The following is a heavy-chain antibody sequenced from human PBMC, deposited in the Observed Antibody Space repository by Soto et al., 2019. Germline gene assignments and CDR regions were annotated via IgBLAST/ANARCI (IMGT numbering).Heavy chain of an antibody. CDR2: ISYDGSNK. CDR3: AKDKYCSGGSCYSLVTSDYYYYYGMDV. V-gene: IGHV3-30*18. CDR1: GFTFSSYG. Sequence: QVQLVESGGGVVQPGRSLRLSCAASGFTFSSYGMHWVRQAPGKGLEWVAVISYDGSNKYYADSVKGRFTISRDNSKNTLYLQMNSLRAEDTAVYYCAKDKYCSGGSCYSLVTSDYYYYYGMDVWGQGTTVTVSS. D-gene: IGHD2-15*01. J-gene: IGHJ6*02.